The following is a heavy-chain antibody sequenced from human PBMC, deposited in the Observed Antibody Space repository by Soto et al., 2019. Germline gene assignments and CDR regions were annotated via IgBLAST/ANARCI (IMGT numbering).Heavy chain of an antibody. CDR3: ARTGLWSGRMGNVGFDP. CDR2: IYYSGST. CDR1: GGSISSGDYY. V-gene: IGHV4-30-4*01. Sequence: QVQLQESGPGLVKPSQTLSLTCTVSGGSISSGDYYWSWIRQPPGKGLEWIGYIYYSGSTYYNPSLKSRVTISVDTSKNQFSLKLSSVTAADTAVYYCARTGLWSGRMGNVGFDPWGQGTLVTVSS. D-gene: IGHD3-3*01. J-gene: IGHJ5*02.